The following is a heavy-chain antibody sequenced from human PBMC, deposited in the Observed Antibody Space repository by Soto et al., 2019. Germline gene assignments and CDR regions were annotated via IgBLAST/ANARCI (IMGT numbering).Heavy chain of an antibody. J-gene: IGHJ6*02. V-gene: IGHV4-31*03. CDR2: VYYSANT. D-gene: IGHD4-17*01. CDR3: ARGFGDFDGNFYYYGMDV. CDR1: GVSLNSGNYY. Sequence: QVQLQESGPGLVKPSETLSLTCTVSGVSLNSGNYYWSWIRQHPGKGLEWIGYVYYSANTFYNLSLRTRVTLSSDTSKNQFSLQLTSVTAADTAVYYCARGFGDFDGNFYYYGMDVWGQGNTVTVSS.